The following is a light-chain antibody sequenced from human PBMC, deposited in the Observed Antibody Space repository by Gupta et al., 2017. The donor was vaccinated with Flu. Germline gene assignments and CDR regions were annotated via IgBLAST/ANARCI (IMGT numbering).Light chain of an antibody. CDR3: AAWYDTLSGPWV. Sequence: QSVLTQPPSASGAPGQRVTISCSGSSSSIGSNFVYWYQQLPGAAPKLLIYRNDPRPSGVPDRFSGSKSDTSASLAISGLRSEDEADYYCAAWYDTLSGPWVFGGGTKLTVL. CDR1: SSSIGSNF. CDR2: RND. J-gene: IGLJ3*02. V-gene: IGLV1-47*01.